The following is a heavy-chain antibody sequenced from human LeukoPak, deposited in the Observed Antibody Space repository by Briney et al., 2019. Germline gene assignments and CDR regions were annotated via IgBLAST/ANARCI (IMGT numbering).Heavy chain of an antibody. CDR3: ARGPGIAAAGTLRAFDI. J-gene: IGHJ3*02. D-gene: IGHD6-13*01. V-gene: IGHV4-34*01. CDR1: GGSFSGYY. Sequence: SETLSLTCAVYGGSFSGYYWSWIRQPPGKGLEWIGEINHSGSTNYNPSLKSRVTISVDTSENQFSLKLSSVTAADTAVYYCARGPGIAAAGTLRAFDIWGQGTMVTVSS. CDR2: INHSGST.